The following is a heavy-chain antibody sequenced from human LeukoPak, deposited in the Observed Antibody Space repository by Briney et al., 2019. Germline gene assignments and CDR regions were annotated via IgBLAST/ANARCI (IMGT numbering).Heavy chain of an antibody. Sequence: GGSLRLSCAASGFTFSSYAMSWVRQAPGKGLEWVSAISGSGGSTYYADSVKGRFTISRDNSKNTLYLQMNSLRAEDTAVYYCAKDQFDILTGSYYYGMDVWGQGTLVTVSS. D-gene: IGHD3-9*01. V-gene: IGHV3-23*01. CDR1: GFTFSSYA. J-gene: IGHJ6*02. CDR2: ISGSGGST. CDR3: AKDQFDILTGSYYYGMDV.